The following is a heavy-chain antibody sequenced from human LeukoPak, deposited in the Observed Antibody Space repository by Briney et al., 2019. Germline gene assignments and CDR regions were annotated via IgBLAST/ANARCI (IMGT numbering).Heavy chain of an antibody. V-gene: IGHV4-34*01. D-gene: IGHD2-15*01. J-gene: IGHJ4*02. CDR2: INHSGST. Sequence: PSETLSLTCAVYGGSFSGYYWSWIRQPPGKGLEWIGEINHSGSTNYNPSLKSRVTVSVDTSKNQFSLKLSSVTAADTAVYYCARGRYCSGGSCCSVYDYWGQGTLVTVSS. CDR3: ARGRYCSGGSCCSVYDY. CDR1: GGSFSGYY.